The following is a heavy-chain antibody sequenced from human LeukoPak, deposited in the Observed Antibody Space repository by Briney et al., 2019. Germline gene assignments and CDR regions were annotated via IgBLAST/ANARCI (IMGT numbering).Heavy chain of an antibody. J-gene: IGHJ3*02. CDR1: GVSISSSNSY. D-gene: IGHD1-1*01. Sequence: SETLSLTCTVSGVSISSSNSYWGWLRQPPGKGLEWIGSIYYSGNTYYNASLKSQVSISIDTSKNQFSLRLTSVTAADTAVYYCAREMGYNWINLGAFDIWGQGTMVTVSS. CDR2: IYYSGNT. V-gene: IGHV4-39*02. CDR3: AREMGYNWINLGAFDI.